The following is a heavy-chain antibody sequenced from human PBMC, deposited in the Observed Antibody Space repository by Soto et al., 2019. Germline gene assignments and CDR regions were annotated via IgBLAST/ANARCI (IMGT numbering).Heavy chain of an antibody. D-gene: IGHD6-25*01. CDR3: AYGSAPLDY. Sequence: EVQLLESGGGLVQPGGSLRLSCAASGFTFSSYAMSWVRQAPGKGLEWVSAISGSGGSTYYADSVKGRFTISRDNSKNTLYLQRSSRRAGDTGVYYCAYGSAPLDYWGQGTLVTVSS. J-gene: IGHJ4*02. CDR2: ISGSGGST. CDR1: GFTFSSYA. V-gene: IGHV3-23*01.